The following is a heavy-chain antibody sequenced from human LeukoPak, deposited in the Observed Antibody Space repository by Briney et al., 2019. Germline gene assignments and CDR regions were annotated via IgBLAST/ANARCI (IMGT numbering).Heavy chain of an antibody. Sequence: RTGGSLRLSCAASGFTFSSYSMNWVREAPGKGLEWVSSISNSSSYIYYADSVKGRFTISRDNAKNSLYLQMNSLRAEDTAVYYCARDPDYGVEYYFDYWGQGTLVSVSS. CDR3: ARDPDYGVEYYFDY. CDR2: ISNSSSYI. V-gene: IGHV3-21*01. J-gene: IGHJ4*02. D-gene: IGHD4-17*01. CDR1: GFTFSSYS.